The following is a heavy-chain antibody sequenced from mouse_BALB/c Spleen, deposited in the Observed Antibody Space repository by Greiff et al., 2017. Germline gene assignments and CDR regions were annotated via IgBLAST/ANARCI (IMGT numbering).Heavy chain of an antibody. CDR1: GFNIKDTY. V-gene: IGHV14-3*02. D-gene: IGHD2-4*01. Sequence: VQLKESGAELVKPGASVKLSCTASGFNIKDTYMHWVKQRPEQGLEWIGRIDPANGNTKYDPKFQGKATITADTSSNTAYLQLSSLTSEDTAVYYCARAYDYPFAYWGQGTLVTVSA. CDR3: ARAYDYPFAY. CDR2: IDPANGNT. J-gene: IGHJ3*01.